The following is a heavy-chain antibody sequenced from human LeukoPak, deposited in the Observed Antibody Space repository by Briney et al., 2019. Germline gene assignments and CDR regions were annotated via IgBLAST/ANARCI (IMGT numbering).Heavy chain of an antibody. V-gene: IGHV4-4*07. CDR2: IYTSGST. J-gene: IGHJ4*02. CDR3: ARDAAEEVADRTYYFDY. CDR1: GGSISSYY. D-gene: IGHD6-19*01. Sequence: PSETLSLTCTVSGGSISSYYWSWIRQPAGKGLEWIGRIYTSGSTNYNPSLKSRFTMSVDTSKNQFSLTLSSVTAADTAVYYCARDAAEEVADRTYYFDYWGQGTLVTVSS.